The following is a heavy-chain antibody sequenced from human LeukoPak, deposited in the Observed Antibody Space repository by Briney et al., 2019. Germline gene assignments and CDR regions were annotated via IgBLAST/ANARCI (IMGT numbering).Heavy chain of an antibody. D-gene: IGHD3-10*01. CDR1: GYTFTSYG. CDR2: ISAYNGNT. CDR3: ARDSYGSGSPLYYYYGMDV. J-gene: IGHJ6*04. V-gene: IGHV1-18*04. Sequence: ASVKVSCKASGYTFTSYGISWVRQAPGQGLEWMGWISAYNGNTNYAQKLQGRVTMTTDTSMCTAYMELRSLRSDDTAVYYCARDSYGSGSPLYYYYGMDVWGKGTTVTVSS.